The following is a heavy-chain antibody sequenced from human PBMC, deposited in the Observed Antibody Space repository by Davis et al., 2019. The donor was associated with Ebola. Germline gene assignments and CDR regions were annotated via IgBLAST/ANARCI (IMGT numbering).Heavy chain of an antibody. J-gene: IGHJ4*02. V-gene: IGHV3-7*01. D-gene: IGHD5-12*01. CDR2: INPDAKEI. CDR3: ARDRAYSAFDY. CDR1: GFTFRESW. Sequence: GESLKISCAGSGFTFRESWMNWVRQAPGQGLQWVASINPDAKEIYYVDSVKGRFTISRDNARNSLFLQINRLGADDTAIYYCARDRAYSAFDYWGRGTLVTVST.